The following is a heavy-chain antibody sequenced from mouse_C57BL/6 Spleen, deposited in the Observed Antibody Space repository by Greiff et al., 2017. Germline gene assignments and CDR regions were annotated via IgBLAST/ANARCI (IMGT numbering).Heavy chain of an antibody. CDR2: INPNNGGT. V-gene: IGHV1-18*01. CDR3: ARGYYYGSSFSYWYFDV. CDR1: GYTFTDYN. D-gene: IGHD1-1*01. J-gene: IGHJ1*03. Sequence: VQLQQSGPELVKPGASVKIPCKASGYTFTDYNMDWVKQSHGKSLEWIGDINPNNGGTIYNQKFKGKATLTVDKSSSTAYMELRSLTSEDTAVYYCARGYYYGSSFSYWYFDVWGTGTTVTVSS.